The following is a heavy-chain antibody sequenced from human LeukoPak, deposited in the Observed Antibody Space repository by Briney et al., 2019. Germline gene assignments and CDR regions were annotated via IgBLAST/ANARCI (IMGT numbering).Heavy chain of an antibody. CDR2: IYYSGST. CDR1: GGSIRSSSYY. Sequence: SETLSLTCTVSGGSIRSSSYYWGWIRQPPGKGLEWIGYIYYSGSTNYNPSLKSRVTISVDTSKNQFSLKLSSVTAADTAVYYCARVVVVPAAMGFDPWGQGTLVTVSS. J-gene: IGHJ5*02. V-gene: IGHV4-61*05. CDR3: ARVVVVPAAMGFDP. D-gene: IGHD2-2*01.